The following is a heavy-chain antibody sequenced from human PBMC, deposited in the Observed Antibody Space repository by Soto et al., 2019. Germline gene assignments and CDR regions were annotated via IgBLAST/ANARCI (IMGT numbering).Heavy chain of an antibody. CDR2: ISASGGTT. V-gene: IGHV3-23*01. Sequence: GGSLRLSCVASGFTFSSYAMSWVRQAPGKGLEWVSAISASGGTTYYADSVKGRFTISRDNSKNTLYLQMNSLRAEDTAVYYCAKDWGSSGIGYFYYYMDVWGKGTTVTVSS. D-gene: IGHD6-6*01. CDR3: AKDWGSSGIGYFYYYMDV. J-gene: IGHJ6*03. CDR1: GFTFSSYA.